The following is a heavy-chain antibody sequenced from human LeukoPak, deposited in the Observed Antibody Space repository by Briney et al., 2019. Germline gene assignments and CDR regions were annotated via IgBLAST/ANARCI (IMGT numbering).Heavy chain of an antibody. J-gene: IGHJ4*02. Sequence: GTSLRLSCVASGFSFSSYSIHWVRRVPGKGLEWVAVMAVNGVNKYYADSVRGRFTVSRDNSKNTLYLQMNSLRAEDTAVYYCARTYTPHSSGWWYYFDYWGQGTLVTVSS. CDR2: MAVNGVNK. CDR1: GFSFSSYS. V-gene: IGHV3-30-3*01. D-gene: IGHD6-19*01. CDR3: ARTYTPHSSGWWYYFDY.